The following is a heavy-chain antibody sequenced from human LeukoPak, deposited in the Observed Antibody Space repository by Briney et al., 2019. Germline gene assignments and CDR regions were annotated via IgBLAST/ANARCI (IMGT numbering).Heavy chain of an antibody. V-gene: IGHV3-30*02. D-gene: IGHD3-22*01. J-gene: IGHJ6*03. CDR3: TAGGYYYDSSGHELPYYYYMDV. Sequence: AGGSLRLSCAASGFTFSSYGMHWVRQAPGKGMEWVALFRYVGSNKYYADSVKGRFTISRDNSKNTLYLQMNSLKTEDTAVYYCTAGGYYYDSSGHELPYYYYMDVWGKGTTVTVSS. CDR2: FRYVGSNK. CDR1: GFTFSSYG.